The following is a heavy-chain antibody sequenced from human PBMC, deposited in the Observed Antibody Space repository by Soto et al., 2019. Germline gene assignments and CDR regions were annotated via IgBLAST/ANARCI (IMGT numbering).Heavy chain of an antibody. J-gene: IGHJ2*01. Sequence: QVQLVESGGGVVQPGRSLRLSCAASGFTFSSYAMHWVRQAPGKGPEWVAVISYDGSNKYYADSVKGRFTISRDNSKNTVYLQMNSLRAEDTAVYYCARDGGDGYRACYFDLWGRGTLVTVSS. CDR3: ARDGGDGYRACYFDL. CDR2: ISYDGSNK. V-gene: IGHV3-30-3*01. CDR1: GFTFSSYA. D-gene: IGHD5-12*01.